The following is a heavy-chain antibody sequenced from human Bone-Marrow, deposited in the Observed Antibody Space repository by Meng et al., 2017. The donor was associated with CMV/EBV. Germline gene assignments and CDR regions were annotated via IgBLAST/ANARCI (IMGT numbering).Heavy chain of an antibody. CDR3: AKGYMTGTDY. J-gene: IGHJ4*02. CDR1: GGSFSNYP. CDR2: INPINGDT. V-gene: IGHV1-2*02. D-gene: IGHD3-9*01. Sequence: ASVKVSCKTSGGSFSNYPINWVRQAPGQGLEWMGWINPINGDTNYAQQFQGRVSVTTDTSISTAYMELRRLRPDDTAVYYCAKGYMTGTDYWGQGTLVTVSS.